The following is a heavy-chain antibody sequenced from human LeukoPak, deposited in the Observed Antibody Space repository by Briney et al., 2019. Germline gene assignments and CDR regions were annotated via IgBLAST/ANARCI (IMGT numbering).Heavy chain of an antibody. D-gene: IGHD3-3*01. CDR2: ISYDGSNK. Sequence: PGGSLRLSCAASGFTFSSYAMHWVRQAPGKGLEWVAVISYDGSNKYYADSVKGRFTISRDNSKNTLYLQMNSLRAEDTAVYYCARDHVTIVGVVIDYWGQGTLVTVSS. J-gene: IGHJ4*02. V-gene: IGHV3-30-3*01. CDR1: GFTFSSYA. CDR3: ARDHVTIVGVVIDY.